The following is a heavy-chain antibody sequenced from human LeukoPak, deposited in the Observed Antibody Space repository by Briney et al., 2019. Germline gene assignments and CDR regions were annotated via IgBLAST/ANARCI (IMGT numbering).Heavy chain of an antibody. D-gene: IGHD1-20*01. CDR2: IIPIFGTA. CDR3: GRDLLSMTIAGIIND. J-gene: IGHJ4*02. V-gene: IGHV1-69*13. Sequence: EASVKVSCKASGGTFSSYAISWVRQAPGQGLEWVGGIIPIFGTANYAQKFQGRVTITADESRTTVYMEMSSLRSDDTALYYCGRDLLSMTIAGIINDWGQGTLVAVSA. CDR1: GGTFSSYA.